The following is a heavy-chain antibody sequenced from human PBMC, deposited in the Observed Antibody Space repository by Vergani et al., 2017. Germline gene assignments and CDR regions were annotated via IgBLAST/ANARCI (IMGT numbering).Heavy chain of an antibody. J-gene: IGHJ6*02. V-gene: IGHV4-34*01. D-gene: IGHD2-15*01. CDR2: INQSGST. CDR3: ARRRGISLAVWGMDV. CDR1: GGSFSGYY. Sequence: QVQLQQWGPGLLKPSETLSLTCAVYGGSFSGYYWSWIRQPPGKGLEWIGEINQSGSTNYNPSLKSRVTISVDTSKNQFSLKLSSVTAADTAVYYCARRRGISLAVWGMDVWGQGTTVTVSS.